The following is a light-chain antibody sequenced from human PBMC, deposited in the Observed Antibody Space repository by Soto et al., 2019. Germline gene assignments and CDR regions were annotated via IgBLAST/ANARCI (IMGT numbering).Light chain of an antibody. CDR3: MQALQTPDT. CDR1: QSLLHSNGYNY. Sequence: MTQSPLSLPVTPGEPASISCRSSQSLLHSNGYNYLDWYLQKPGQSPQLLIYLGSNRASGVPDRFSGSGSGTDFTLKISRVEAEDVGVYYCMQALQTPDTFGQGTKLEIK. J-gene: IGKJ2*01. CDR2: LGS. V-gene: IGKV2-28*01.